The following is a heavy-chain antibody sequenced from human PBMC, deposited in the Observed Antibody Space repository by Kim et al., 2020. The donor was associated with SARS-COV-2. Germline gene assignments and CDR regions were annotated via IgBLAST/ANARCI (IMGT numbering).Heavy chain of an antibody. CDR1: GASISDRSYY. V-gene: IGHV4-39*01. Sequence: SETLSLTCTVSGASISDRSYYWAWIRQSPGRGLEWIGNIYYTGPAYYNPSLKSRVTISVDTSKNQFSLRLTSVTAADTAVYYCARRSAPPSWFDPWGQGT. D-gene: IGHD3-3*01. CDR3: ARRSAPPSWFDP. J-gene: IGHJ5*02. CDR2: IYYTGPA.